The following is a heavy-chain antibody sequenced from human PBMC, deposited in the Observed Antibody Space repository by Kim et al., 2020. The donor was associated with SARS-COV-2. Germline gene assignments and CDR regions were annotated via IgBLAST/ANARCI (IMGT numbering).Heavy chain of an antibody. J-gene: IGHJ6*02. CDR1: GFTFSSYG. CDR3: ARVIVVVPAAEIAPGGRLMDV. V-gene: IGHV3-33*05. D-gene: IGHD2-2*01. Sequence: GGSLRLSCAASGFTFSSYGMHWVRQAPGKGLEWVAVISYDGSNKYYADSVKGRFTISRDNSKNTLYLQMNSLRAEDTAVYYWARVIVVVPAAEIAPGGRLMDVWGQGTTVTVSS. CDR2: ISYDGSNK.